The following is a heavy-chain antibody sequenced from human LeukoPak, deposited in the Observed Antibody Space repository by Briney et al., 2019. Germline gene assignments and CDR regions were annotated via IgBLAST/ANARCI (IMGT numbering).Heavy chain of an antibody. Sequence: PSETLSLTCTVSGGSISSSSYYWGWIRQPPGKGLEWIAYASYSGSTNYNPSLRSRVTISLDTSKNQVSLNLNSVTAADTAVYYCARHQNKIVVVIGAFDIWGQGTKVTVSA. CDR2: ASYSGST. CDR1: GGSISSSSYY. D-gene: IGHD3-22*01. J-gene: IGHJ3*02. V-gene: IGHV4-39*01. CDR3: ARHQNKIVVVIGAFDI.